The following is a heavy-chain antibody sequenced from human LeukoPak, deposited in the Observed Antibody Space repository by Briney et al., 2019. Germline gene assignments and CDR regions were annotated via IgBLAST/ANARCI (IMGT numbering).Heavy chain of an antibody. J-gene: IGHJ4*02. CDR1: GGSITSGRYY. D-gene: IGHD3-10*01. V-gene: IGHV4-39*01. Sequence: PSETLSLTCSVSGGSITSGRYYWGWIRQPPGKGLEWIGSIYYSGNTFYNPSLHSRVTISVDTSKNQFSLQLSSVTAADPATYYCARHPDYRSGSYPPLSHYWGQGTLVTVSS. CDR3: ARHPDYRSGSYPPLSHY. CDR2: IYYSGNT.